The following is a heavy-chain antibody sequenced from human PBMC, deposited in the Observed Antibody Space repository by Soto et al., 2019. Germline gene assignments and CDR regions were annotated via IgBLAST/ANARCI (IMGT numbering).Heavy chain of an antibody. Sequence: PSETLSLTCTVSGGSISSGGYYWSWIRQHPGKGLEWIGYIYYSGSTYYNPSLKSRVTISVDTSKNQFSLKLSSVTAADTAVYYCARDPFMLGGVTNDWFDPWGQGTLVTVSS. CDR2: IYYSGST. D-gene: IGHD4-17*01. J-gene: IGHJ5*02. CDR1: GGSISSGGYY. V-gene: IGHV4-31*03. CDR3: ARDPFMLGGVTNDWFDP.